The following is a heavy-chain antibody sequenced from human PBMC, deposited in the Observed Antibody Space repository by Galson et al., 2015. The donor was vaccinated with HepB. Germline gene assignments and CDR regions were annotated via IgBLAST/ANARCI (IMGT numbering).Heavy chain of an antibody. CDR1: GFTFSSYS. D-gene: IGHD6-13*01. CDR3: ARDEEAGGDYYMDV. Sequence: SLRLSCAASGFTFSSYSMNWVRQAPGKGLEWVSSISSSSSYIYYADSVKGRFTISRDNAKNSLYLQMNSLRAEDTAVYYCARDEEAGGDYYMDVWGKGTTVTVSS. J-gene: IGHJ6*03. V-gene: IGHV3-21*01. CDR2: ISSSSSYI.